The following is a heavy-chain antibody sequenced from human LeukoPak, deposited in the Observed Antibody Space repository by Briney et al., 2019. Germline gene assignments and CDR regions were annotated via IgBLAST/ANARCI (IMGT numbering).Heavy chain of an antibody. CDR3: ARLCSRRTSCYTPFDY. Sequence: PSETLSLTCAVYGGSFSGYYWSWIRQPPGKGLEWIGEINHSGSTNYNPSLKSRVTISVDTSKNQFSLKLSSVTAADTAVYYCARLCSRRTSCYTPFDYWGQGTLVTVSS. D-gene: IGHD2-2*02. V-gene: IGHV4-34*01. CDR1: GGSFSGYY. CDR2: INHSGST. J-gene: IGHJ4*02.